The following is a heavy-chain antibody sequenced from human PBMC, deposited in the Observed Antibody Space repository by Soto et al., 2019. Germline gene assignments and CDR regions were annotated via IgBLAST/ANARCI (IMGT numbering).Heavy chain of an antibody. Sequence: GGSLRLSCAASGFTFSSYAMSWVRQAPGKGLEWVSAISGSGGSTYYADSVKGRFTISRDNSKNTLYLQMNSLRAEDTAVYYCAKAKRRSGYCSGGSCRYYYYYYMDVWGKGTTVTV. J-gene: IGHJ6*03. CDR2: ISGSGGST. V-gene: IGHV3-23*01. D-gene: IGHD2-15*01. CDR1: GFTFSSYA. CDR3: AKAKRRSGYCSGGSCRYYYYYYMDV.